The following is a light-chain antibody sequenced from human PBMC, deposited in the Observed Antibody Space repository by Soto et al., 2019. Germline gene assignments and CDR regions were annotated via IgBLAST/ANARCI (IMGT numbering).Light chain of an antibody. CDR1: NSNIGSNT. V-gene: IGLV1-44*01. Sequence: QSVLTQPPSASGTPGQRVTLSCFGSNSNIGSNTVTWYQQVLGSAPKLVMYGDNQRPSGVPDRLSGSRSGSSASLAITGLQTEDEADYFCAAWDDNLKGPAFGGGTKLTVL. J-gene: IGLJ3*02. CDR2: GDN. CDR3: AAWDDNLKGPA.